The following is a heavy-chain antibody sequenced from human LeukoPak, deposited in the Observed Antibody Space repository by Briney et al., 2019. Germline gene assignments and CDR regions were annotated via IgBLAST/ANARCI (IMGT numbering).Heavy chain of an antibody. J-gene: IGHJ4*02. CDR1: GFTFSSYA. CDR2: ISGSGGST. V-gene: IGHV3-23*01. D-gene: IGHD5-18*01. Sequence: PGGSLGLSCAASGFTFSSYAMSWVRQAPGKGLEWVSAISGSGGSTYYADSVKGRFTISRDNSKNTLYLQMNSLRAEDTAVYYCAKGLGGYRDFFGYWGQGTLVTVSS. CDR3: AKGLGGYRDFFGY.